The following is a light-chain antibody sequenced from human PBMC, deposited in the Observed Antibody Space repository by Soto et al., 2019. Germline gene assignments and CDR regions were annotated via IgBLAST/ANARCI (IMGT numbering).Light chain of an antibody. J-gene: IGLJ2*01. CDR2: VNVDGSH. CDR3: QTWDTGSHVI. Sequence: QLVLPQSPSASASLGASVTLTCTLSSGHSAHAIAWHQQQPEKAPRYLMKVNVDGSHTKGDGIPDHFSGSSSGAERYLIISGLQSEDEADYYCQTWDTGSHVIFGGGTQLTVL. CDR1: SGHSAHA. V-gene: IGLV4-69*01.